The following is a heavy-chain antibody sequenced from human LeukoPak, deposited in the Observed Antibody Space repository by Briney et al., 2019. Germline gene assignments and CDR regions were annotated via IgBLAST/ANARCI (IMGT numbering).Heavy chain of an antibody. CDR3: AKARAIRPTDAFDI. Sequence: GGSLRLSCAASGFTFSSYGMHWVRQAPGKGLEWVAFIRYDGSNKYYADSVKGRFTISRDNSKNTLYLQMNSLRAEDTAVYYCAKARAIRPTDAFDIWGQRTMVTVSS. V-gene: IGHV3-30*02. D-gene: IGHD5-24*01. J-gene: IGHJ3*02. CDR2: IRYDGSNK. CDR1: GFTFSSYG.